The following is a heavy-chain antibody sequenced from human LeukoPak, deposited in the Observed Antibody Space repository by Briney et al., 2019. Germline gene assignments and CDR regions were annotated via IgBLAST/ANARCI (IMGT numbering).Heavy chain of an antibody. CDR2: ISGSVGST. J-gene: IGHJ4*02. D-gene: IGHD3-9*01. CDR3: AKDHYDILTGYYNPLDY. V-gene: IGHV3-23*01. CDR1: RFTFSSYA. Sequence: PGGSLRLSCAASRFTFSSYAMSWGREAPGKGLEWVSAISGSVGSTYYAGSVKGRFTISSESSKNTLYLQMNSLRAEDTAVYYCAKDHYDILTGYYNPLDYWGQGTLVTVSS.